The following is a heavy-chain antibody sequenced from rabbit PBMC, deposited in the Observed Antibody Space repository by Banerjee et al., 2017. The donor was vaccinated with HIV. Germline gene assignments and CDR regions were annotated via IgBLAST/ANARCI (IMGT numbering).Heavy chain of an antibody. CDR3: ARGGYVGYGYATFFNF. V-gene: IGHV1S45*01. D-gene: IGHD6-1*01. J-gene: IGHJ4*01. CDR2: IYTSSGST. Sequence: QQQLEESGGGLVKPEGSLTLTCKASGFDFSSNAMCWVRQAPGKGLEWIACIYTSSGSTWYASWAKGRFTISKTSSTTVTLQMTSLTAADTATYFCARGGYVGYGYATFFNFRGPGTLVTVS. CDR1: GFDFSSNA.